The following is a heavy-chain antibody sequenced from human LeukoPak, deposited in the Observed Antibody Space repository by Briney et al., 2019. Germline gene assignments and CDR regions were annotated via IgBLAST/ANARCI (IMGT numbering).Heavy chain of an antibody. CDR2: ISNSGGST. V-gene: IGHV3-23*01. D-gene: IGHD4-17*01. CDR3: AKSRGQYGDYLFYYYGMDV. J-gene: IGHJ6*02. CDR1: GFXFSSCA. Sequence: PGGSLRLSCAASGFXFSSCAMSWVRQAPGKGLEWVSGISNSGGSTYHADSVKGRFTISRDNSKNTLYLQMNSLRAEDTAVYYCAKSRGQYGDYLFYYYGMDVWGQGTTVTVSS.